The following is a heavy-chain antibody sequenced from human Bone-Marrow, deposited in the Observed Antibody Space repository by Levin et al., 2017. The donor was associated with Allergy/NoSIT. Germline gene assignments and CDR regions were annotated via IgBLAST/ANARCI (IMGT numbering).Heavy chain of an antibody. Sequence: QSGESLKISCTGSGFTFNTYALSWVRQVPGKGLEWVSAIRANGNTTYYADSVKGRFSISRDNSKKTLYLHMSGLRPEDTAVYYCAKVSDYTFIEYFLNWGQGTMVTVSS. CDR1: GFTFNTYA. CDR2: IRANGNTT. J-gene: IGHJ1*01. D-gene: IGHD2/OR15-2a*01. V-gene: IGHV3-23*01. CDR3: AKVSDYTFIEYFLN.